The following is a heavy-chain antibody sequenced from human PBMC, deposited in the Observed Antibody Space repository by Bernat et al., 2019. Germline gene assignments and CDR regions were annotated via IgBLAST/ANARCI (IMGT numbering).Heavy chain of an antibody. Sequence: EVQLVETGGGLIQPGGSLRLSCAASGFTVSSNYMSWVRQAPGKGLEWVSVIYSGGSTYYADSVKGRFTISRDNSKNTLYLQMNSLRAEDTAVYYCARVNGYSYGPPGVRYYYYGMDVWVQGTTVTVSS. J-gene: IGHJ6*02. CDR2: IYSGGST. CDR3: ARVNGYSYGPPGVRYYYYGMDV. D-gene: IGHD5-18*01. V-gene: IGHV3-53*02. CDR1: GFTVSSNY.